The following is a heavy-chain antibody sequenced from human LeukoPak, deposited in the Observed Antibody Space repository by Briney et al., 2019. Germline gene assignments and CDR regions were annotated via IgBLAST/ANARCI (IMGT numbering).Heavy chain of an antibody. D-gene: IGHD3-9*01. CDR3: ARQYQLRYFDWLLYWYFDL. J-gene: IGHJ2*01. CDR2: IYYSGST. V-gene: IGHV4-39*01. Sequence: PSETLSLTCIVSGGSISSSSYYWGWIRQPPGKGLEWIGRIYYSGSTYYNPSLKSRVTISVDTSKNQFSLKLSSVTAADTAVYYCARQYQLRYFDWLLYWYFDLWGRGTLVTVSS. CDR1: GGSISSSSYY.